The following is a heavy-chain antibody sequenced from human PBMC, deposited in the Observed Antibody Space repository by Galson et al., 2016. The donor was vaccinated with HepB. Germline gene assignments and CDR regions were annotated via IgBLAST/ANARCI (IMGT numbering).Heavy chain of an antibody. D-gene: IGHD1-26*01. CDR2: ISGSGSST. Sequence: SLRLSCAASGFTFSTYAMSWVRQAPGKGLEWVSLISGSGSSTFYADSVKGRFTISRDNSKDTLYLQMNSLRAEDTAVYYCAKEVGTVHPSNWFDPWGQGTLVTVSS. V-gene: IGHV3-23*01. CDR1: GFTFSTYA. CDR3: AKEVGTVHPSNWFDP. J-gene: IGHJ5*02.